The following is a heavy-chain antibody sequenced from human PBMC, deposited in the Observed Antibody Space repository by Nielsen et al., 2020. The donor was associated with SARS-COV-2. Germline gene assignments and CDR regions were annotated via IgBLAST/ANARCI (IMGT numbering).Heavy chain of an antibody. V-gene: IGHV3-53*05. J-gene: IGHJ4*02. D-gene: IGHD6-6*01. CDR2: IHEDGSS. Sequence: GESLKISCAASGFTVSRNYMSWVRQAPGKGLAWVSVIHEDGSSYYADSVEGRFTISRDNSKNTLYLQMTSLRPEDTAVYYCARETIDYSSSFFDYWGQGTLVTVSS. CDR1: GFTVSRNY. CDR3: ARETIDYSSSFFDY.